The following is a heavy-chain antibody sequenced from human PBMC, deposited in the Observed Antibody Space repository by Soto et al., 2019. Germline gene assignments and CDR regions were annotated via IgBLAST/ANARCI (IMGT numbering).Heavy chain of an antibody. CDR2: ISSSSSYI. CDR1: GFTFSSYS. Sequence: GGSLRLSCAASGFTFSSYSMNWVRQAPGKGLEWVSSISSSSSYIYYADSVKGRFTISRDNAKNSLYLQMNSLRAEDTAVYYCARDQAYYYDSSGYIIDYWGQGTLVTVSS. CDR3: ARDQAYYYDSSGYIIDY. J-gene: IGHJ4*02. D-gene: IGHD3-22*01. V-gene: IGHV3-21*01.